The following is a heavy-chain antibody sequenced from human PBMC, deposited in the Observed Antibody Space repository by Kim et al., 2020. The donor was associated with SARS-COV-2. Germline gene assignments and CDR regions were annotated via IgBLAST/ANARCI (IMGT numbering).Heavy chain of an antibody. V-gene: IGHV3-74*01. CDR2: INSDGSST. J-gene: IGHJ6*02. CDR1: GFTFSSYW. D-gene: IGHD3-9*01. CDR3: ARGQKPYYDILTGYYGYYGMDV. Sequence: GGSLRLSCAASGFTFSSYWMHWVRQAPGKGLVWVSRINSDGSSTSYADSVKGRFTISRDNAKNTLYLQMNSLRAEDTAVYYCARGQKPYYDILTGYYGYYGMDVWGQGTTVTVSS.